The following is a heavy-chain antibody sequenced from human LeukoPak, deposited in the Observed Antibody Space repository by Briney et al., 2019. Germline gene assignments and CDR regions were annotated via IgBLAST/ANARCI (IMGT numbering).Heavy chain of an antibody. CDR1: GGSISSGGYY. Sequence: PSQTLSLTCTVSGGSISSGGYYWRWIRQHPGKGLEWIGYIYYSGSTYYNPSLKSRVTISVDTSKNQFSLKLSSVTAADTAVYYCAREISSGIAVAFDPWGQGTLVTVSS. V-gene: IGHV4-31*03. J-gene: IGHJ5*02. D-gene: IGHD6-19*01. CDR3: AREISSGIAVAFDP. CDR2: IYYSGST.